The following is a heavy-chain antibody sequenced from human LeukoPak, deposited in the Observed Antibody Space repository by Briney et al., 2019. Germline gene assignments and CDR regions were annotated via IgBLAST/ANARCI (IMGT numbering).Heavy chain of an antibody. D-gene: IGHD3-22*01. CDR2: IRYDGSNK. V-gene: IGHV3-30*02. J-gene: IGHJ4*02. CDR3: AKLDGPETYYYDSSGPLVDY. Sequence: GGSLRLSCAASGFTFSSYGMHWVRQAPGKGLEWVAFIRYDGSNKYYAGSVKGRFTISRDNSKNTLYLQMNSLRAEDTAVYYCAKLDGPETYYYDSSGPLVDYWGQGTLVTVSS. CDR1: GFTFSSYG.